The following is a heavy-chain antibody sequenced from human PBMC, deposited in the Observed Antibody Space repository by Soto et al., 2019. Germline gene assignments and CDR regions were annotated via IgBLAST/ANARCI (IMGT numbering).Heavy chain of an antibody. J-gene: IGHJ5*02. CDR2: IKHSGST. Sequence: QVQLQQWGAGLLKPSETLSLTCAVYGGSFSGYYWSWIRQPPGKGLEWIGEIKHSGSTNYNPSLKSRVTISVDTSKNQFSLKLSSVTAADTAVYYCARERAVLLWFGVNWFDPWGQGTLVTVSS. CDR3: ARERAVLLWFGVNWFDP. D-gene: IGHD3-10*01. V-gene: IGHV4-34*01. CDR1: GGSFSGYY.